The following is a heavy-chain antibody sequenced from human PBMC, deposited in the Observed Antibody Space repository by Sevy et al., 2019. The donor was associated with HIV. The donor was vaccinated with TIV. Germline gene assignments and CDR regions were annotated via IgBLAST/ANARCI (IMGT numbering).Heavy chain of an antibody. V-gene: IGHV3-21*01. Sequence: GGSLRLSCAASGFTFSSHSMNWVRQAPGKGLEWVSSISSSSSYIYYADSVKGRFTISRDNAKNSLYLQMNSLRAEDTAVYYCARDLLPSADYDFWSGYYRSSPHYYYYYGMDVWGQGTTVTVSS. CDR3: ARDLLPSADYDFWSGYYRSSPHYYYYYGMDV. CDR2: ISSSSSYI. CDR1: GFTFSSHS. D-gene: IGHD3-3*01. J-gene: IGHJ6*02.